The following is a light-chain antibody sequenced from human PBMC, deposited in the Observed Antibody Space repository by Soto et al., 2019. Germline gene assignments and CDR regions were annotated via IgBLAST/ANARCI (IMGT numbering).Light chain of an antibody. CDR2: EVS. J-gene: IGLJ2*01. Sequence: QSALTQPPSASGSPGQSVTISCTGTSSDIGGYNYISWYQQHPGKAPKLMIYEVSKRPSGVPDRFAASKSGNTASLTVSGLQAEDEADYYCASYAVSNVVFGGGTPLTVL. CDR3: ASYAVSNVV. CDR1: SSDIGGYNY. V-gene: IGLV2-8*01.